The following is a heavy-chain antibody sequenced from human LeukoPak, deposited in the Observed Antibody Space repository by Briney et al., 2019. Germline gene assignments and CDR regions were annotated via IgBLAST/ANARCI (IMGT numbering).Heavy chain of an antibody. J-gene: IGHJ4*02. V-gene: IGHV2-5*02. D-gene: IGHD3-22*01. Sequence: GPTLVKPTQTLTLTCTFSGFSLSTSGVGVGWIRQPPGKALGWLALIFWDDDKRYSPSLKSRLTITKDTSKNQVVLTMTNMDPVDTATYYRTHIVTMTVVVFTKNLDYFDYWGQGTLVTVSS. CDR2: IFWDDDK. CDR3: THIVTMTVVVFTKNLDYFDY. CDR1: GFSLSTSGVG.